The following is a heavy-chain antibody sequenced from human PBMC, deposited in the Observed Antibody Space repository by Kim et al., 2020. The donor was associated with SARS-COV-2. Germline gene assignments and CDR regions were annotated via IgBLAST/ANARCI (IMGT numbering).Heavy chain of an antibody. J-gene: IGHJ4*02. CDR3: TSTRELRGYSGFEEGAY. V-gene: IGHV3-49*03. CDR1: GFTFGDYA. CDR2: IRSKAYGGTT. Sequence: GGSLRLSCTASGFTFGDYAMSWFRQAPGKGLEWVGFIRSKAYGGTTEYAASVKGRFTISRDDSKSIAYLQMNSLKTEDTAVYYCTSTRELRGYSGFEEGAYWGQGTLVTVSS. D-gene: IGHD5-12*01.